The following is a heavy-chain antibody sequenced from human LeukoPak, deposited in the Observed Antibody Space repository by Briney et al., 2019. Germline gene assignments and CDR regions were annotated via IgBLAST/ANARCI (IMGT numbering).Heavy chain of an antibody. CDR2: IIPIFGTA. J-gene: IGHJ3*02. CDR1: GYTFTSYY. D-gene: IGHD1-26*01. V-gene: IGHV1-69*13. Sequence: ASVKVSCKASGYTFTSYYMHWVRQAPGQGLEWMGGIIPIFGTANYAQKFQGRVTITADESTSTAYMELSSLRSEDTAVYYCARESGSPYAFDIWGQGTMVTVSS. CDR3: ARESGSPYAFDI.